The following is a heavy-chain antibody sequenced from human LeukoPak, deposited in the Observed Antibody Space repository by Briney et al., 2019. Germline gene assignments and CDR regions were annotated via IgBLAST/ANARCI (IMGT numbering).Heavy chain of an antibody. Sequence: GGSLRLSCAASGFTFSSYGMHWVRPAPGKGLEWVSFLRYNGSNKYYADSVKGRFTISRDNSKKKLYLQIYSLRADDTAVYYCSRDTVYYGNDGPFDYWGQGPLDTVSS. CDR2: LRYNGSNK. J-gene: IGHJ4*02. V-gene: IGHV3-30*02. CDR1: GFTFSSYG. D-gene: IGHD3-10*01. CDR3: SRDTVYYGNDGPFDY.